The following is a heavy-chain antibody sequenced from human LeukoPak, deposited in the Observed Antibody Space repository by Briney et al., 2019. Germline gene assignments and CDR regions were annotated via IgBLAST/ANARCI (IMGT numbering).Heavy chain of an antibody. J-gene: IGHJ4*02. D-gene: IGHD3-9*01. V-gene: IGHV4-4*07. CDR2: IYTSGST. CDR3: ARDLRPVYDILTGSFDY. CDR1: GGSISSYY. Sequence: SETLSLTCTVSGGSISSYYWSWIRQPAGKGLEWIGRIYTSGSTNYNPSLKSRVTMSVDTSKNQFSLKLSSVTAADTAVYYCARDLRPVYDILTGSFDYWGQGTLVTVSS.